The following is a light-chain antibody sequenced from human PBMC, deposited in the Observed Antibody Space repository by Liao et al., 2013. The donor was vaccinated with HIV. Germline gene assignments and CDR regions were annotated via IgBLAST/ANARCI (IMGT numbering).Light chain of an antibody. CDR3: QAWDSSFYV. J-gene: IGLJ1*01. CDR1: KLGDKY. Sequence: SYELTQPPSVSVSPGQTASITCSGHKLGDKYACWYQQKPGQSPVLVIYQDTKRPSGIPERFSGSNSGNTATLTISGTQAMDEADYYCQAWDSSFYVFGTGTKVTV. CDR2: QDT. V-gene: IGLV3-1*01.